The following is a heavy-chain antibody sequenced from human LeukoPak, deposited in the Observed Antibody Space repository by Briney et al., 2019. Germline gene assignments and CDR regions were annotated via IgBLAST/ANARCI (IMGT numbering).Heavy chain of an antibody. CDR3: AKDIGYCSSTRCYAPYFDY. CDR1: GFTFDDYA. CDR2: ISGDGGST. D-gene: IGHD2-2*03. Sequence: GGSLRLSCAASGFTFDDYAMHWVRQAPGKGLEWVSFISGDGGSTYYADSVKGRFTISRDNSKNSLYLQMNSLRTEDTALYYCAKDIGYCSSTRCYAPYFDYWGQGTLVTVSS. J-gene: IGHJ4*02. V-gene: IGHV3-43*02.